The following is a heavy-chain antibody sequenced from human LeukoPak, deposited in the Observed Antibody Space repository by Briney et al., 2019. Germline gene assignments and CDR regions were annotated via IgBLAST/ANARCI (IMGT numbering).Heavy chain of an antibody. D-gene: IGHD3-16*01. CDR3: PSPGEKDYYFDY. J-gene: IGHJ4*02. CDR2: INPSGGST. CDR1: GYTFTSYY. V-gene: IGHV1-46*01. Sequence: ASVKVSCKASGYTFTSYYMHWVRQAPGQGLEWMGIINPSGGSTSYAQKFQGRVTMTKDTSTSTVYMELSSWRSEDTAVYYCPSPGEKDYYFDYWGQGTLVTVSS.